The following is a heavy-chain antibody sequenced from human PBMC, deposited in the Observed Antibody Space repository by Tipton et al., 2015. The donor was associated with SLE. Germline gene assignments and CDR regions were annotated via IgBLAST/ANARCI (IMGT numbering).Heavy chain of an antibody. CDR1: GGSISGYY. D-gene: IGHD6-19*01. V-gene: IGHV4-4*07. Sequence: TLSLTCTVSGGSISGYYWSWIRQPAGKGLGWIGRIYTSGSTNYNPSLKSRVTISVDTSKNQFSLKLSSVTAADTAVYYCARETEDTGWIHSRDYIYYYYYVDVWGQGTTVTVSS. J-gene: IGHJ6*03. CDR2: IYTSGST. CDR3: ARETEDTGWIHSRDYIYYYYYVDV.